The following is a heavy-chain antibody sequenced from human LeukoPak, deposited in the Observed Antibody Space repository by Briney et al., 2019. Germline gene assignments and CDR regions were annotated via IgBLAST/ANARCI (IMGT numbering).Heavy chain of an antibody. CDR2: IYYSGST. V-gene: IGHV4-59*01. CDR3: AREGPQDDSRFDP. D-gene: IGHD3-22*01. Sequence: SETLSLTCTVSGGSISSYYWSWIRQPPGKGLEWIGYIYYSGSTNYNPSLKSRVTISVDTSKNQFSLKLSSVTAADTAVYYCAREGPQDDSRFDPWGQGTLVTVSS. CDR1: GGSISSYY. J-gene: IGHJ5*02.